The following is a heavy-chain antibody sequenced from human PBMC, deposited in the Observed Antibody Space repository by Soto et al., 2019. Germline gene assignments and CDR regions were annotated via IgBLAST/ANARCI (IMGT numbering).Heavy chain of an antibody. Sequence: PGVPQTIPRNVSCCNFASYCVVWVSQMPGKGLEWMGIIYRGDSYTRYSPSFQGQVTISSDKSISTAYLQWSSLKASDTAMYYCARHGYFRWSLDYWGQGTLLSGSS. CDR3: ARHGYFRWSLDY. CDR2: IYRGDSYT. J-gene: IGHJ4*02. D-gene: IGHD3-9*01. CDR1: CCNFASYC. V-gene: IGHV5-51*01.